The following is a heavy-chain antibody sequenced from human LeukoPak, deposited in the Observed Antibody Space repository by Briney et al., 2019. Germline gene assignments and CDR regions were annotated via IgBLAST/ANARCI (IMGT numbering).Heavy chain of an antibody. CDR3: AGGLDSGSQANFYYLDF. Sequence: SETLSLTCAVYGGSFSGYYWSWIRQPPGKGLEWIGEINHSGSTNYNPSLKSRVTMSVDTSKNQFSLKVSSVTAADTAVYYCAGGLDSGSQANFYYLDFWGKGTTVPISS. CDR2: INHSGST. V-gene: IGHV4-34*01. J-gene: IGHJ6*03. D-gene: IGHD3-10*01. CDR1: GGSFSGYY.